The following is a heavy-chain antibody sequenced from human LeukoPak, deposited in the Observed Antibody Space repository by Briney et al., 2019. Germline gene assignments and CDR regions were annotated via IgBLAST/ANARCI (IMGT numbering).Heavy chain of an antibody. D-gene: IGHD3-16*02. CDR2: IYYSGST. CDR1: GGSISSSSYY. Sequence: SETLSLTCTVSGGSISSSSYYWGWIRQPPGKGLEWIGSIYYSGSTYYNPSLKSRVTISVDTSKNQFSLKLSSVTAADTAVYYCARSTYYDYVWGSYRYTLFDYWGQGTLVTVSS. CDR3: ARSTYYDYVWGSYRYTLFDY. J-gene: IGHJ4*02. V-gene: IGHV4-39*07.